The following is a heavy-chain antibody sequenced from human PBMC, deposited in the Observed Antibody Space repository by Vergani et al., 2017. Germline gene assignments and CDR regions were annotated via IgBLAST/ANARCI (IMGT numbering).Heavy chain of an antibody. V-gene: IGHV3-48*03. CDR1: GFTFSSYE. D-gene: IGHD3-22*01. J-gene: IGHJ4*02. CDR2: ISSSGSTI. Sequence: VQLVESGGGVVQPGRSLRLSCAASGFTFSSYEMNWVRQAPGKGLEWVSYISSSGSTIYYADSVKGRFTISRDNAKNSLYLQMNSLRAEDTAVYYCARNRDSSGYYSPFDYWGQGTLVTVSS. CDR3: ARNRDSSGYYSPFDY.